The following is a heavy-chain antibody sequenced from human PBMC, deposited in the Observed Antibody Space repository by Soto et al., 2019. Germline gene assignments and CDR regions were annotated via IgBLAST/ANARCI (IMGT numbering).Heavy chain of an antibody. CDR3: AKENTVVSRTFQL. CDR2: VSHTGST. D-gene: IGHD4-4*01. CDR1: GGSFADFC. V-gene: IGHV4-34*01. Sequence: RAVVGGSFADFCGRWISKSPGKGLEWIGEVSHTGSTNYNPSLGRRVIISVDTAKNECSLKLSSVTAADTAMYYCAKENTVVSRTFQLWGKGTLVPGSS. J-gene: IGHJ1*01.